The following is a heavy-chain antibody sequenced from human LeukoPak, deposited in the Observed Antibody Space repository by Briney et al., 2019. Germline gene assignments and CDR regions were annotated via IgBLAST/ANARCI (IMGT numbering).Heavy chain of an antibody. Sequence: GGSLTLSCAASGFTFRDAAMTWVRQAPGKGLVWVSLISSSGANAYYADSVKGRFTISRDNSKNTLYLQMNNLRGVDTAEYYCAKDMELASWGQGTLVTVSS. CDR1: GFTFRDAA. V-gene: IGHV3-23*01. CDR2: ISSSGANA. CDR3: AKDMELAS. D-gene: IGHD1-26*01. J-gene: IGHJ5*02.